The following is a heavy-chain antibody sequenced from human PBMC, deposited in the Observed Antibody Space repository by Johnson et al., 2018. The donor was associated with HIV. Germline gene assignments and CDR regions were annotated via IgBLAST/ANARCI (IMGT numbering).Heavy chain of an antibody. CDR2: IWYDGSNK. J-gene: IGHJ3*01. D-gene: IGHD3-10*01. CDR1: GFTFSSYG. V-gene: IGHV3-33*06. CDR3: AKAPGQITLDAFDF. Sequence: VQLVESGGGVVQPGRSLRLSCAASGFTFSSYGMHWVRQAPGKGLEWVAVIWYDGSNKYYADSVKGRFTFSRDNSKNTVFLQMNSLTAEDTAVYYCAKAPGQITLDAFDFWGQGTMVTVSS.